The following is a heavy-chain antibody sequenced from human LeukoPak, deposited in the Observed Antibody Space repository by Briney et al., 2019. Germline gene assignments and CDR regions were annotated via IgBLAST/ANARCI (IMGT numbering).Heavy chain of an antibody. D-gene: IGHD3-10*01. Sequence: WGSLRLSCAASGFTFSSYAMSWVRQAPGKGLEWVSAISGSGGSTYYADSVKGRFTISRDNSKNTLYLQMNSLRAEDTAVYYCAKGVYYYGSGLFDYWGQGTLVTVSS. CDR2: ISGSGGST. J-gene: IGHJ4*02. CDR3: AKGVYYYGSGLFDY. V-gene: IGHV3-23*01. CDR1: GFTFSSYA.